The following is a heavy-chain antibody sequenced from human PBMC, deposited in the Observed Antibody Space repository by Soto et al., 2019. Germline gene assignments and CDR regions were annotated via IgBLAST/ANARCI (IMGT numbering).Heavy chain of an antibody. CDR3: ARDVPVTAVPLWDY. Sequence: QVQLVQSGAEVKKPGASVKVSCKTSGYTFANYGISWVRQAPGQGLEWMAWISAYNGNTTYAEKFQGRVTMTTDTSSTTAYMELRSLRSDDTAVYYCARDVPVTAVPLWDYLGQGTLVTVSS. J-gene: IGHJ4*02. D-gene: IGHD2-21*01. CDR1: GYTFANYG. CDR2: ISAYNGNT. V-gene: IGHV1-18*01.